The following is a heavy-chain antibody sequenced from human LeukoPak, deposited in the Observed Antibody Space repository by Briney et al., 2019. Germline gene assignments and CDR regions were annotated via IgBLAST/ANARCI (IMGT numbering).Heavy chain of an antibody. V-gene: IGHV3-66*01. CDR1: GFTVSSNY. Sequence: GGSLRLSCAASGFTVSSNYMSWVRQAPRKGLEWVSVIYSGGSTYYADSVKGRFTISRDNSKNTLYLQMNSLRAEDTAVYYCARDILTPRYYYGMDVWGQGTTVTVSS. CDR2: IYSGGST. CDR3: ARDILTPRYYYGMDV. D-gene: IGHD3-9*01. J-gene: IGHJ6*02.